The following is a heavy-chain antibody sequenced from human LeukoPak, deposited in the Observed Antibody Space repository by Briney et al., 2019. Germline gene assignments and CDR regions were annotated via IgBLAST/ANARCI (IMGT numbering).Heavy chain of an antibody. Sequence: PSETLSLTCAVSGGSISSGGYSWSWIRQPPGKGLEWIGYIYHSGSTYYNPSLKSRVTISVDRSKNQFSLKLSSVTAADTAVYYCARTSVLENWYFDLWGRGTLVTVSS. CDR2: IYHSGST. CDR3: ARTSVLENWYFDL. V-gene: IGHV4-30-2*01. CDR1: GGSISSGGYS. J-gene: IGHJ2*01. D-gene: IGHD1-1*01.